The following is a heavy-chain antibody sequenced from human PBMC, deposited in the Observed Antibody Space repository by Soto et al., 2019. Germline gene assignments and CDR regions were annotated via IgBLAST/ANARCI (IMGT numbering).Heavy chain of an antibody. V-gene: IGHV3-7*01. J-gene: IGHJ4*02. Sequence: GGSLRLSCAASGFTFSSYWMSWVRQAPGKGLEWVANIKQDGSEKYYVDSVKGRFTISRDNAKNSLYLQMNSLRAEDTAVYYCARDLSFFNYYDSSGIDYWGQGTLVTVSS. CDR2: IKQDGSEK. D-gene: IGHD3-22*01. CDR3: ARDLSFFNYYDSSGIDY. CDR1: GFTFSSYW.